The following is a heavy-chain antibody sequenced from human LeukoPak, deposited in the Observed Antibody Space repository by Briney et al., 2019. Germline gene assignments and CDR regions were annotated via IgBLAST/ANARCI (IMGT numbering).Heavy chain of an antibody. CDR2: ISGSGGSAGST. CDR3: AKGAGSSWYYYYYMDV. CDR1: GFIFSSYT. Sequence: GGSLRLSCAASGFIFSSYTMTWVRQAPGRGLEWVSGISGSGGSAGSTYHTDSVKGRFTISRDNSKNTLYLQMNSLRAEDTAVYYCAKGAGSSWYYYYYMDVWGRGATVTVSS. D-gene: IGHD6-13*01. J-gene: IGHJ6*03. V-gene: IGHV3-23*01.